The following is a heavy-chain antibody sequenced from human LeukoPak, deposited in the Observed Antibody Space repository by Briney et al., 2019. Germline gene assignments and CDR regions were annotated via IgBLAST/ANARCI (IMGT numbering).Heavy chain of an antibody. J-gene: IGHJ4*02. D-gene: IGHD6-19*01. Sequence: SGGSLRLSCAASGFTFSSYAMSWVRQAPGKGLEWVSAISGSGGSTYYADSVKGRFTISRDNSKNTLYLQMNSLRAEDTAVYYCARVYSSGWYNYWGQGTLVTVSS. CDR3: ARVYSSGWYNY. CDR2: ISGSGGST. V-gene: IGHV3-23*01. CDR1: GFTFSSYA.